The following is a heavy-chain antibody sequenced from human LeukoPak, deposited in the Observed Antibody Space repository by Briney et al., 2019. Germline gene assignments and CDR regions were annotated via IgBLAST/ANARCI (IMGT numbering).Heavy chain of an antibody. CDR2: ISSSSSYI. CDR3: ASELGGGPFDY. Sequence: PGGSLRLSCVLSGVPFSHAWMTWVRQAPGKGLEWVSSISSSSSYIYYADSVKGRFTISRDNAKNSLYLQMNSLRAEDTAVYYCASELGGGPFDYWGQGTLVTVSS. V-gene: IGHV3-21*01. CDR1: GVPFSHAW. J-gene: IGHJ4*02. D-gene: IGHD1-26*01.